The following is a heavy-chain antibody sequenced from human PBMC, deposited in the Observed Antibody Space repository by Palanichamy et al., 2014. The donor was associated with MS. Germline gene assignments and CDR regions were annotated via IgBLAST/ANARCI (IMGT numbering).Heavy chain of an antibody. CDR1: GFTFRTPS. CDR3: AGDVGFDY. V-gene: IGHV3-48*02. CDR2: ISSSSDSI. D-gene: IGHD1-26*01. Sequence: EVQLVESGGGLGQPGGSLRLSCATSGFTFRTPSMNWVRQAPGKGLEWISFISSSSDSIYYADSVKGRFTISRDNAKNSLYLQMNSLRDDDTAVYYCAGDVGFDYWGQGTLVTVSS. J-gene: IGHJ4*02.